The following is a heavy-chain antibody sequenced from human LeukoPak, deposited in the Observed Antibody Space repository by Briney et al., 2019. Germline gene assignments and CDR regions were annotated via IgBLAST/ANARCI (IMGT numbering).Heavy chain of an antibody. J-gene: IGHJ5*02. CDR2: ISGSGGST. Sequence: GGSLRLSCAASGFTFSSYAMSWVRQAPGKGLEWVSAISGSGGSTYYADSVKGRFTISRDNSKNTLYLQMNSLRAEDTAVYYCARDLINIVVVPATTLDNWFDPWGQGTLVTVSS. V-gene: IGHV3-23*01. D-gene: IGHD2-2*01. CDR1: GFTFSSYA. CDR3: ARDLINIVVVPATTLDNWFDP.